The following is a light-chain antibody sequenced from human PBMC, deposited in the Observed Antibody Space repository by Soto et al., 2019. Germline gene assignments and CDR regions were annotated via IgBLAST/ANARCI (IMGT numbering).Light chain of an antibody. V-gene: IGKV3D-20*02. CDR1: QSVSSSY. Sequence: IVLTQYTGPLSLSPGERATLSCRASQSVSSSYLAWYQQKPGQAPRLLIYDASNRATGIPARFSGSGSGTDFTLTISSLEPEDFAVYYCQQRSNWSRTCGQGTKV. CDR3: QQRSNWSRT. CDR2: DAS. J-gene: IGKJ1*01.